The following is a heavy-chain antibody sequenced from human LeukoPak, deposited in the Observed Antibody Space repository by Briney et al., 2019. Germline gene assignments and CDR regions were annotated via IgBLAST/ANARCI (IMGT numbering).Heavy chain of an antibody. CDR3: ARGRDIVVVHYGMDV. CDR1: GYTFTGYY. V-gene: IGHV1-2*02. CDR2: INPNSGGT. D-gene: IGHD2-2*01. J-gene: IGHJ6*02. Sequence: ASVKVSCKASGYTFTGYYMHWVRQAPGQGLEWMGWINPNSGGTNYAQKFQGRVTMTRDTSISTAYMELSRLRSDDTAVYYCARGRDIVVVHYGMDVWGQGTTVTVSS.